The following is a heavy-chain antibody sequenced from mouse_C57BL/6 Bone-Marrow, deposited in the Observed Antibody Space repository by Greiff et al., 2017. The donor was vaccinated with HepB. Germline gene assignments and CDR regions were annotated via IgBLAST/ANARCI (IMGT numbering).Heavy chain of an antibody. CDR3: ARGYYGARFAY. J-gene: IGHJ3*01. V-gene: IGHV1-81*01. D-gene: IGHD1-1*01. Sequence: VQRVESGAELARPGASVKLSCKASGYTFTSYGISWVKQRTGQGLEWIGEIYPRSGNTYYNEKLKGKATLTADKSSSTAYMELRSLTSEDSAVYFCARGYYGARFAYWGQGTLVTVSA. CDR2: IYPRSGNT. CDR1: GYTFTSYG.